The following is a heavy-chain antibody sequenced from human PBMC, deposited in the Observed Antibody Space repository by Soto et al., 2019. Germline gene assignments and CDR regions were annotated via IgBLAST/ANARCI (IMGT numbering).Heavy chain of an antibody. D-gene: IGHD3-3*01. CDR2: IVVGSGNT. CDR1: GFTFTSSA. V-gene: IGHV1-58*01. J-gene: IGHJ4*02. CDR3: AAGFWSGYNLDY. Sequence: SVKVSCKASGFTFTSSAVQWVRQARGQHLEWIGWIVVGSGNTNYAQKFQERVTITRDMSTSTAYMELSSLRSEDTAVYYCAAGFWSGYNLDYWGQGTLVTVSS.